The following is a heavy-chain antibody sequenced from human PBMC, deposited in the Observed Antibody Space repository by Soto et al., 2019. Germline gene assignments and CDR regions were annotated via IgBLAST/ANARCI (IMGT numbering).Heavy chain of an antibody. CDR3: ARVIAAAWD. D-gene: IGHD6-13*01. CDR2: IHSDGSSA. J-gene: IGHJ4*02. Sequence: EVQLVESGGGLVQPGGSLRLSCAGSEFTFTNYWMHCVRQAPGKGLVWVSRIHSDGSSASYADSVKGRFTISRDNAKNTLYLQMNCLRVEDTAVYYCARVIAAAWDWGQGTLVTVSS. CDR1: EFTFTNYW. V-gene: IGHV3-74*01.